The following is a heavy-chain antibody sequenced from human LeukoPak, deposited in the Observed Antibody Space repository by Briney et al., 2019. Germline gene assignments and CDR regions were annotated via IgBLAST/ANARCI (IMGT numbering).Heavy chain of an antibody. CDR3: ARGHPGGTIFGVVIRIYYYYTDV. Sequence: ASVKVSCKASGYTFTSYDINWVRQGTGQGLEWMGCMNPNIGNTGYAQKLQGRVTMTRNTSISTAYIALSSLKSEDTALYYCARGHPGGTIFGVVIRIYYYYTDVWGTRTTVTVSS. CDR1: GYTFTSYD. V-gene: IGHV1-8*01. CDR2: MNPNIGNT. D-gene: IGHD3-3*01. J-gene: IGHJ6*03.